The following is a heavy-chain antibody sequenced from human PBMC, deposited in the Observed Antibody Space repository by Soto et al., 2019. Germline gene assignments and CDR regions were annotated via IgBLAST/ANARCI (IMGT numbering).Heavy chain of an antibody. Sequence: SAVKPSSKDSGYTFTGNYMHWVRQAPGQGLEWMGWINPNSGGTNYAQKFQGRVTMTRDPSISTAYMELSRLRSDDTAEYYCERDGVFFGMSWRGYCSMVFSCQATSVTGS. CDR1: GYTFTGNY. V-gene: IGHV1-2*02. D-gene: IGHD3-3*01. CDR2: INPNSGGT. CDR3: ERDGVFFGMSWRGYCSMVF. J-gene: IGHJ6*02.